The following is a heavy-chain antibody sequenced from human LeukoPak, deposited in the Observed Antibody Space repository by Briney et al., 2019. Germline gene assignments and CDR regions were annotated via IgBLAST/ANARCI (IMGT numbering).Heavy chain of an antibody. V-gene: IGHV3-30*02. CDR3: AKSAVVRGVSQNYYYYYMDV. Sequence: GRSLRLSCAASGFTFSSYGMHWVRQAPGKGLEWVAFIRYDGSNKYYADSVKGRFTISRDNSKNTLYLQMNSLRAEDTAVYYCAKSAVVRGVSQNYYYYYMDVWGKGTTVTASS. CDR2: IRYDGSNK. J-gene: IGHJ6*03. D-gene: IGHD3-10*01. CDR1: GFTFSSYG.